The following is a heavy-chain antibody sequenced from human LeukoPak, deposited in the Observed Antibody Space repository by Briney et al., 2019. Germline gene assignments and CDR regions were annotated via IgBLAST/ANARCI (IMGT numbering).Heavy chain of an antibody. CDR2: ISGSGGST. CDR3: AKHIVVVPAAPFFDY. CDR1: GFTFSSYG. V-gene: IGHV3-23*01. J-gene: IGHJ4*02. D-gene: IGHD2-2*01. Sequence: PGGSLRLSCAASGFTFSSYGMSWVRQAPGKGLEWVSAISGSGGSTYYADSVKGRFTISRDNSKNTLYLQMNSLRAEDTAVYYCAKHIVVVPAAPFFDYWGQGTLVTVSS.